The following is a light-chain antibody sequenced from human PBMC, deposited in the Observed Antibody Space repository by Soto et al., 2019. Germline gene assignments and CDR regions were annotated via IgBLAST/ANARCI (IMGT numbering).Light chain of an antibody. CDR3: QQYVRSPLT. J-gene: IGKJ4*01. V-gene: IGKV3-20*01. CDR2: NAS. CDR1: QSVSNSY. Sequence: EIVLTQSPGTLSLSPGERATLSCRASQSVSNSYLAWYQQRPGQAPRLLIYNASSRATGIPDRFSGSGSGTDLTLTISRLQPEDFQVYYCQQYVRSPLTFGGGTKVEIK.